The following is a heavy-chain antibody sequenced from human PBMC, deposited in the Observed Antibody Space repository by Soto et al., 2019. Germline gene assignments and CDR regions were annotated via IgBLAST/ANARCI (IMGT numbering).Heavy chain of an antibody. CDR1: GFTFSSYS. Sequence: PGGSLRLSCAASGFTFSSYSMNWVRQGPGKGLEWVSYISSSSSTIYYADSVKGRFTISRDNAKNSLYLQMNSLRAEDTAVYYCARDPNFWSGPNWFDPWGQGTLVTVSS. J-gene: IGHJ5*02. V-gene: IGHV3-48*01. D-gene: IGHD3-3*01. CDR2: ISSSSSTI. CDR3: ARDPNFWSGPNWFDP.